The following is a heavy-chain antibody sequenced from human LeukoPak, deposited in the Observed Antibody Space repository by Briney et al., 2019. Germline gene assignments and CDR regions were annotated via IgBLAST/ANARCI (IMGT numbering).Heavy chain of an antibody. V-gene: IGHV3-21*01. CDR2: ISSSSSYI. D-gene: IGHD3-3*01. Sequence: GGSLRLSCAASGFTFSSYSVNWVRQAPGKGLEWVSSISSSSSYIYYADSVKGRFTISRDNAKNSLYLQMNSLRAEDTAVYYCARDQSPSYYDFWSGYYRYFQHWGQGTLVTVSS. J-gene: IGHJ1*01. CDR3: ARDQSPSYYDFWSGYYRYFQH. CDR1: GFTFSSYS.